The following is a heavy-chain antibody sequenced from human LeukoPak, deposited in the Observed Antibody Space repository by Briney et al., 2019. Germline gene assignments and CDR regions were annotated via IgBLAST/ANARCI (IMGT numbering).Heavy chain of an antibody. CDR3: ARCVDSAVAVRRCAFDI. J-gene: IGHJ3*02. Sequence: AASVKVSCKASGYTFTGYYMHWVRQAPGQGLEWMGWVNPNSGGTNYAQKFQGRVTMTRDTSISTAYMELSRLRSDDTAVYYCARCVDSAVAVRRCAFDIWGQGTMVTVSS. V-gene: IGHV1-2*02. D-gene: IGHD6-19*01. CDR2: VNPNSGGT. CDR1: GYTFTGYY.